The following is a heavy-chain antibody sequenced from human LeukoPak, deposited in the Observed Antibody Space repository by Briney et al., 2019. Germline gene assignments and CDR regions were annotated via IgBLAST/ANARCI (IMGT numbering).Heavy chain of an antibody. Sequence: GGSLRLSCAASGFTFSRYSMNWVRQAPGKGLEWVANIKQDGSEKYYVDSVKGRFTISRDNSKNTLYLQMNSLRGEDTAVNYCARDRGRYYMDVWGKGTTVTISS. V-gene: IGHV3-7*01. CDR3: ARDRGRYYMDV. CDR1: GFTFSRYS. CDR2: IKQDGSEK. D-gene: IGHD6-25*01. J-gene: IGHJ6*03.